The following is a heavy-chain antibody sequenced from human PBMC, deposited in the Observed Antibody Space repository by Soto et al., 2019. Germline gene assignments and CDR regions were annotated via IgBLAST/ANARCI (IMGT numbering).Heavy chain of an antibody. V-gene: IGHV3-72*01. J-gene: IGHJ5*02. Sequence: VGSLRLSCAASGFSFSDHYMDWVRQAPGKGLEWVGRSRNKANSYSTEYAASVKGRFTISRDDSNNSLHLQMNSLQTEDTAVYYCARAFYDRRSYWFDPWGQGILVTVSS. D-gene: IGHD3-22*01. CDR1: GFSFSDHY. CDR2: SRNKANSYST. CDR3: ARAFYDRRSYWFDP.